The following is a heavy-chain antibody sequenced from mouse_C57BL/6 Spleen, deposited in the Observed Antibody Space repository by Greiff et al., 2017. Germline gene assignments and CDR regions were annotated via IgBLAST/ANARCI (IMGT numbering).Heavy chain of an antibody. Sequence: QVQLQQPGAELVKPGASVKLSCKASGYTFTSYWMHWVKQRPGQGLEWIGMIHPNSGSTNYNEKFKSKATLTVDKSSSTAYMQLSSLTSEDSAVYYCARGETLYYDGGYAMDYWGQGTSVTVSS. V-gene: IGHV1-64*01. CDR2: IHPNSGST. D-gene: IGHD2-4*01. J-gene: IGHJ4*01. CDR1: GYTFTSYW. CDR3: ARGETLYYDGGYAMDY.